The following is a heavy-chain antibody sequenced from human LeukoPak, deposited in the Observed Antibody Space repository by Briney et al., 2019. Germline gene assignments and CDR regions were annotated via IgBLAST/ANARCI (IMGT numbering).Heavy chain of an antibody. CDR3: AQMNTGIHL. D-gene: IGHD5-18*01. Sequence: SETLSLTCAVYGGSFSGYYWSWIRQPPGKGLEWIGEINHSGSTNYNPSLKSRVSISLDTSKNQFSLRLTSMTAADTAVYYCAQMNTGIHLWGQGTLVTVSS. V-gene: IGHV4-34*01. J-gene: IGHJ5*02. CDR1: GGSFSGYY. CDR2: INHSGST.